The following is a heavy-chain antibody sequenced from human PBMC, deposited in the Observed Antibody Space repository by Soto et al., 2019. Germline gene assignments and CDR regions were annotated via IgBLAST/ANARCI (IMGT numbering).Heavy chain of an antibody. D-gene: IGHD2-8*01. CDR1: GYTFTSYA. J-gene: IGHJ4*02. CDR3: ARDRGYCTNGVCYAMYYFDY. Sequence: QVQLVQSGAEVKKPGASVKVSCKASGYTFTSYAMHWVRQAPGQRLEWMGWINAGNGNTKYSQKFQGRVTITRDTSASTGYMELSSLRSEDTAVYYCARDRGYCTNGVCYAMYYFDYWGQGTLVTVSS. CDR2: INAGNGNT. V-gene: IGHV1-3*01.